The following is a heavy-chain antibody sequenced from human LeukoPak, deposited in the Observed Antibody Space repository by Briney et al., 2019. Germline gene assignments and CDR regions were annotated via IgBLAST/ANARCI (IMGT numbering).Heavy chain of an antibody. D-gene: IGHD1-14*01. CDR3: TTQGNLNRRMIDWYFDL. CDR2: IKSKADGGTT. J-gene: IGHJ2*01. Sequence: PGGSLRLSCAVSGITFNNAWMTWVRQAPGKGLEWVGRIKSKADGGTTDYAAPVKGRFSISREDSKTTVHLEMDTLKADDTAVYYCTTQGNLNRRMIDWYFDLWGRGTLVTVSS. CDR1: GITFNNAW. V-gene: IGHV3-15*01.